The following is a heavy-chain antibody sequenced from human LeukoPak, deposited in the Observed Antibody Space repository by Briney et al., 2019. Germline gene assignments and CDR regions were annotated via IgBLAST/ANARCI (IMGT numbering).Heavy chain of an antibody. D-gene: IGHD4-23*01. J-gene: IGHJ4*02. CDR2: IFSNDEK. V-gene: IGHV2-26*01. CDR1: GFSLSNARMG. CDR3: AQHHDYGGFDY. Sequence: VSGPVLVKPTETLTLTCTVSGFSLSNARMGVSWIRQPPGKALEWLAHIFSNDEKSYSTSLKSRLTITKDTSKNQVVLTMTNMDPVDTATYYCAQHHDYGGFDYWGQGTLVTVSS.